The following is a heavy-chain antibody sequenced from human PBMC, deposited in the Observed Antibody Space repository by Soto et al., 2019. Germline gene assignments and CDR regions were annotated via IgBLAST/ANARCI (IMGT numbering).Heavy chain of an antibody. Sequence: ASVKVSCKASGGTFSSYAISWVRQAPGQGLEWMGGIIPIFGTANYAQKFQGRVTITADESTSTAYMELSSLRSEYSAVHYCARGDYYYYYGMDVWGQGTTVTVSS. CDR3: ARGDYYYYYGMDV. CDR2: IIPIFGTA. V-gene: IGHV1-69*13. CDR1: GGTFSSYA. J-gene: IGHJ6*02.